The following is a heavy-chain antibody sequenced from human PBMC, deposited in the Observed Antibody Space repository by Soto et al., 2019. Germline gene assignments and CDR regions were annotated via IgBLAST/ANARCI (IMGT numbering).Heavy chain of an antibody. Sequence: GGSLRLSCAASGFRFDDYNMHWVRQAPGKGLEWVSLITWNGGNTYYADSVKGRFTISRDGTTQSASLQMTGLKREDTGLYYCARETLSFGSALDVWGQGTTVTVSS. CDR2: ITWNGGNT. CDR3: ARETLSFGSALDV. V-gene: IGHV3-43*01. D-gene: IGHD3-3*01. CDR1: GFRFDDYN. J-gene: IGHJ6*02.